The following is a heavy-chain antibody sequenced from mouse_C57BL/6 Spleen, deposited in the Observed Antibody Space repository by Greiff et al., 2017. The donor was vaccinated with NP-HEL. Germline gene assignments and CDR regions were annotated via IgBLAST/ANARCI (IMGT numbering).Heavy chain of an antibody. V-gene: IGHV1-64*01. D-gene: IGHD2-10*02. Sequence: QVQLQQPGAELVKPGASVKLSCKASGYTFTSYWMHWVKQRPGQGLEWIGMIHPNSGSTNYNEKFKSKATLTVDKSSSTAYMQLSSLTSEDSAVYYCAKGEKYGKEDAMDYWGQGTSVTVSS. J-gene: IGHJ4*01. CDR2: IHPNSGST. CDR3: AKGEKYGKEDAMDY. CDR1: GYTFTSYW.